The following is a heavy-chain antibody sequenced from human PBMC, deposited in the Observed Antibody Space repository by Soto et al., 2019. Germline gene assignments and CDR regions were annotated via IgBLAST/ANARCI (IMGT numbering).Heavy chain of an antibody. CDR1: GFTFSSYG. CDR3: AKDGGYSYGYVFDY. Sequence: QVQLVESGGGVVQPGRSLRLSCAASGFTFSSYGMHWVRQAPGKGLEWVAVISYDGSNKYYADSVKGRFTISRDNSKNTLYLQMNSLRAEDTAVYYCAKDGGYSYGYVFDYWGQGTLVTVSS. D-gene: IGHD5-18*01. CDR2: ISYDGSNK. V-gene: IGHV3-30*18. J-gene: IGHJ4*02.